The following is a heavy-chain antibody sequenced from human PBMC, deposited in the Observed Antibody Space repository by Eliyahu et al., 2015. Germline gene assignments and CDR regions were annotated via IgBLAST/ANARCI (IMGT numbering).Heavy chain of an antibody. V-gene: IGHV3-13*01. CDR2: IGTAGDT. CDR3: ARGGFGRPFDY. D-gene: IGHD6-25*01. Sequence: EVQLVEXGGGLVQPGGSLRLSCAXSGFTFSSYDLKWVRQATGKGPEWVSGIGTAGDTYYSASVKGRFTISREYAKNSLYLQMNSLRAGDTAVYYCARGGFGRPFDYWGQGTLVTVSS. J-gene: IGHJ4*02. CDR1: GFTFSSYD.